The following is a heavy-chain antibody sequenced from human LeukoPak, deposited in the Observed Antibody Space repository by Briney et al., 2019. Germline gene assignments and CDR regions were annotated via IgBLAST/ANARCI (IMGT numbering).Heavy chain of an antibody. J-gene: IGHJ4*02. CDR3: ARGRGGDGYNWLCYFDY. CDR2: ISYDGSNK. Sequence: PGRSLRLSCAASGFTFSSYAMHWVRQAPGKGLEWVAVISYDGSNKYYADSVKGRFTISRDNPKNTLYLQMNSLRSEDTAVYYCARGRGGDGYNWLCYFDYWGQGTLVTVSS. V-gene: IGHV3-30-3*01. D-gene: IGHD5-24*01. CDR1: GFTFSSYA.